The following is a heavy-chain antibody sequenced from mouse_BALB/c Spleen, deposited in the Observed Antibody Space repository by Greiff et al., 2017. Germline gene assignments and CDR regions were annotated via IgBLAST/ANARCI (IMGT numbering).Heavy chain of an antibody. CDR3: ARGGHYYGSPFAY. Sequence: EVQRVESGGGLVQPGGSLKLSCAASGFTFSSYGMSWVRQTPDKRLELVATINSNGGSTYYPDSVKGRFIISRDNAKNTLYLQMSSLKSEDTAMYYCARGGHYYGSPFAYGGQGTLVTVSA. J-gene: IGHJ3*01. V-gene: IGHV5-6-3*01. CDR2: INSNGGST. CDR1: GFTFSSYG. D-gene: IGHD1-2*01.